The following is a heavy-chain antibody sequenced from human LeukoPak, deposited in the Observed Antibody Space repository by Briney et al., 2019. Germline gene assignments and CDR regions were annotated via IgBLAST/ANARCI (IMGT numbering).Heavy chain of an antibody. D-gene: IGHD3-3*01. Sequence: GGSLRLSCAASGFTFSSYAMHWVRQAPGKGLEWVAVISYDGSNKYYADSVKGRFTISRDNSKNTLYLQMNSLRAEDTAVYYCARDPLRITIFGEGRLGFDYWGQGILVTVSS. CDR1: GFTFSSYA. V-gene: IGHV3-30-3*01. J-gene: IGHJ4*02. CDR2: ISYDGSNK. CDR3: ARDPLRITIFGEGRLGFDY.